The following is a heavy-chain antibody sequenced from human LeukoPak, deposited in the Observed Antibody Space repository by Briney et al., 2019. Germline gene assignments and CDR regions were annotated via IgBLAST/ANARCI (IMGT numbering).Heavy chain of an antibody. V-gene: IGHV4-39*07. CDR3: ARDIRGFYDTNGYFDS. J-gene: IGHJ4*02. CDR2: IFYSGST. Sequence: SETLSLTCTVSGGSISTANYYWGWIRQPPGNGLEWIGNIFYSGSTYYNPSLKSRVTISLDTSKNQFSLKLSSVTAADTAVYYCARDIRGFYDTNGYFDSWGQGTLVTVSS. D-gene: IGHD3-22*01. CDR1: GGSISTANYY.